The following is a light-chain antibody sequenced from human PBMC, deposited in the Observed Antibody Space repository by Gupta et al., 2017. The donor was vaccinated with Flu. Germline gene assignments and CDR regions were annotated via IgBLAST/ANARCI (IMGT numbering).Light chain of an antibody. Sequence: QPVLTQPPSASEPPGQRVTISCSGSISNIGSNPVNWYQQLPGTAPKLLVYSNNQRPSGVPDRFSGSKSGTSASLAISGLQSEDEADYYCAAWDERLNGWVFGGGTKLTVL. CDR3: AAWDERLNGWV. CDR1: ISNIGSNP. V-gene: IGLV1-44*01. J-gene: IGLJ3*02. CDR2: SNN.